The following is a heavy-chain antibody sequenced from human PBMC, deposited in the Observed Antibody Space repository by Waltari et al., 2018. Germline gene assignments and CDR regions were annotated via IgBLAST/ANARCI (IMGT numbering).Heavy chain of an antibody. V-gene: IGHV1-2*06. D-gene: IGHD2-8*02. CDR2: INPNSGGT. J-gene: IGHJ4*02. Sequence: QVQLVQSGAEVKKPGASVKVSCKASGYTFTGYYMHWVRQAPGQGLEWMGRINPNSGGTNYAQKFQGRVTMTRDTSISTAYMELSRLRSDDTAVYYCARDLGYCTGGVCQVGYWGQGTLVTVSS. CDR1: GYTFTGYY. CDR3: ARDLGYCTGGVCQVGY.